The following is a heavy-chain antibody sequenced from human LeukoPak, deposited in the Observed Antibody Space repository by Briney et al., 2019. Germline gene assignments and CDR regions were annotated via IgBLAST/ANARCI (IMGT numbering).Heavy chain of an antibody. CDR1: GFIFSTYP. D-gene: IGHD1-26*01. CDR2: ITGSGDNT. J-gene: IGHJ4*02. Sequence: GGSLRLSCAASGFIFSTYPMSWVRQAPGKGLEWVSAITGSGDNTYYTDSVKGRFTISRDNSKNTLSLQMDSLRVEDTAVYYCAKENPVGGTNYFDYWGQGTLVTVSS. V-gene: IGHV3-23*01. CDR3: AKENPVGGTNYFDY.